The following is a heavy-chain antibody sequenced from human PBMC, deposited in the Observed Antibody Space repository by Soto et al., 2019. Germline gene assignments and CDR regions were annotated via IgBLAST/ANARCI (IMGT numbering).Heavy chain of an antibody. Sequence: EVQLVESGGGLVQPGGSLKLSCAASGFTFSGSAMHWVRQASGKGLEWVGRIRSEANSYATAYAVSVKGKFTISRDDSRNTAYLQVNRLKTEDTAVYYCSRGGYDFWRGHPKGLDYWGQGTVVTVSS. CDR2: IRSEANSYAT. CDR1: GFTFSGSA. CDR3: SRGGYDFWRGHPKGLDY. J-gene: IGHJ4*02. V-gene: IGHV3-73*02. D-gene: IGHD3-3*01.